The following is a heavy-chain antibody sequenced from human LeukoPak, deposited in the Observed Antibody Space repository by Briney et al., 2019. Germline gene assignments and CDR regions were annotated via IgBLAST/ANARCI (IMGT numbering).Heavy chain of an antibody. CDR3: AREVAVLPGYFDY. D-gene: IGHD6-19*01. CDR1: GFTFSSYG. CDR2: ISYDGSNK. Sequence: GGSLRLSCAASGFTFSSYGMHWVRQAPGKWLEWVAVISYDGSNKYYADSVKGRFTISRDNSKNTLYLQMNSLRAEDTAVYYCAREVAVLPGYFDYWGQGTLVTVSS. V-gene: IGHV3-30*03. J-gene: IGHJ4*02.